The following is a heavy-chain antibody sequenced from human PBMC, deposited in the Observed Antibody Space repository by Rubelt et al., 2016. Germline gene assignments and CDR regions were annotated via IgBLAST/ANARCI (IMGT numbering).Heavy chain of an antibody. CDR2: ISSNGGST. V-gene: IGHV3-64*04. J-gene: IGHJ4*02. D-gene: IGHD2-21*02. CDR3: AKDLEGCGGDCYSVRLDY. CDR1: GFTFSSYA. Sequence: YGAASGFTFSSYAMHWVRQAPGKGLEYVSAISSNGGSTYYADSVKGRFTISRDNSKNTLYLQMNSLRAEDTAVYYCAKDLEGCGGDCYSVRLDYWGQGTLVTVSS.